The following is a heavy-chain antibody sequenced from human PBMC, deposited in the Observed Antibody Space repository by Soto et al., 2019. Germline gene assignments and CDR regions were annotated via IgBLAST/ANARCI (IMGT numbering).Heavy chain of an antibody. Sequence: GGSLRLSCAASGFTFSSYAMSWVRQAPGKGLEWVSLITDNGGSTYYADSVKGRFTISRDNTENTLFLQMNSLRAEDTAVYYCAKERATTTAFDYWGQGALVTVSS. V-gene: IGHV3-23*01. CDR2: ITDNGGST. CDR1: GFTFSSYA. D-gene: IGHD4-17*01. CDR3: AKERATTTAFDY. J-gene: IGHJ4*02.